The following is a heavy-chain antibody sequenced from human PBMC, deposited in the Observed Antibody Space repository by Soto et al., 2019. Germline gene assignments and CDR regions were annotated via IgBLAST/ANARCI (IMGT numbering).Heavy chain of an antibody. V-gene: IGHV4-39*07. CDR1: GGSISSSSYY. Sequence: SETLSLTCTVSGGSISSSSYYWGWIRQPPGKGLEWIGSIYYSGSTYYNPSLKSRVTISVDKYKNQFSLKLSSVTAADTAVYYCAILNIVLMVYAANWFDPWGQGTLVTVSS. CDR2: IYYSGST. J-gene: IGHJ5*02. D-gene: IGHD2-8*01. CDR3: AILNIVLMVYAANWFDP.